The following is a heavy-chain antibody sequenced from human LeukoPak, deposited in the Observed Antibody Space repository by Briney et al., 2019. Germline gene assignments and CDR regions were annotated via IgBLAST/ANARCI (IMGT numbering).Heavy chain of an antibody. J-gene: IGHJ6*03. CDR3: ARGGSSWYIYYYYYMDV. V-gene: IGHV1-3*01. Sequence: ASVKVSCKASGYTFTSYAMHWVRQAPGQRLEWMGWINAGNGNTKYSQKFQGRVTITRGTPASTAYMELSSLRSEDTAVYYCARGGSSWYIYYYYYMDVWGKGTTVTVSS. D-gene: IGHD6-13*01. CDR1: GYTFTSYA. CDR2: INAGNGNT.